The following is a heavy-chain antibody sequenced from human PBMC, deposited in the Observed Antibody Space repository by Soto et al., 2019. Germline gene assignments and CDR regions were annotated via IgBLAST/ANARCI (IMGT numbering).Heavy chain of an antibody. D-gene: IGHD3-16*02. V-gene: IGHV4-34*01. J-gene: IGHJ4*02. CDR2: INHSGST. Sequence: SETLSLTCAVYGGSFSGYYWSWIRQPPGKGLEWIGEINHSGSTNYNPSLKSRVTISVDTSKNQFSLKLSSVTAADTAVYYCARGPHYDYVWGSYRMAPHFDYWGQGTLVTVSS. CDR1: GGSFSGYY. CDR3: ARGPHYDYVWGSYRMAPHFDY.